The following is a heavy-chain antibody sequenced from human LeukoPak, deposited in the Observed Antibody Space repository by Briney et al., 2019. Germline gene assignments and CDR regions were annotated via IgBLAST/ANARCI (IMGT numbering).Heavy chain of an antibody. CDR1: GYTFTSYG. CDR3: ANSYYDSSGYYPPLSDYYYYGMDV. Sequence: GPVKVSCKASGYTFTSYGISWVRQAPGQGLEWMGWISAYNGNTNYAQKLQGRVTMTTDTSTSTAYMELRSLRSDDTAVYYCANSYYDSSGYYPPLSDYYYYGMDVWGQGTTVTVSS. J-gene: IGHJ6*02. D-gene: IGHD3-22*01. CDR2: ISAYNGNT. V-gene: IGHV1-18*01.